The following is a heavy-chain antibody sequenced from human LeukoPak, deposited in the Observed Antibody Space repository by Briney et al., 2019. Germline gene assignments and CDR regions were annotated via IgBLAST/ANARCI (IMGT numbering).Heavy chain of an antibody. CDR1: GGSISSSSYY. Sequence: SETLSLTCTVSGGSISSSSYYWGWIRQPPGKGLEWIGSIYYSGSTYYNPSLKSRVTISVDTSKNQFSLKLSSVTAADTAVYYCARRSGGSCHDYWGQGTLVTVSS. J-gene: IGHJ4*02. CDR2: IYYSGST. CDR3: ARRSGGSCHDY. V-gene: IGHV4-39*01. D-gene: IGHD2-15*01.